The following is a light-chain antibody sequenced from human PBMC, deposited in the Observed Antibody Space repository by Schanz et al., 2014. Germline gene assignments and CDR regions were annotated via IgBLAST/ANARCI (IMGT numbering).Light chain of an antibody. CDR1: SSDVGSYNL. J-gene: IGLJ1*01. V-gene: IGLV2-23*01. Sequence: QSVLTQPASVSGSPGQSITISCTGASSDVGSYNLVSWYQQHPGKAPKLMIYEGSKRPSGVSNRISGSKSGNTASLTISGVQAEDEADYYCCSYAGSPSSVFATGTKVTVL. CDR3: CSYAGSPSSV. CDR2: EGS.